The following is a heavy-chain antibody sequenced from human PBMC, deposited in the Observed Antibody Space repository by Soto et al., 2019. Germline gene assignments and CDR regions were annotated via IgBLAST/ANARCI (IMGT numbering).Heavy chain of an antibody. J-gene: IGHJ4*02. CDR1: GFTFNNYG. D-gene: IGHD3-10*01. CDR3: AKRTGSGGYNHVGSGGHLDY. CDR2: ISFDGRNT. V-gene: IGHV3-30*18. Sequence: HVQLVESGGGVVQPGRSLRLSCAASGFTFNNYGMHWVRQAPGKGLEWVVVISFDGRNTYYADSVKGRFTISRDNSKNTQYLQMTSQRAEDTAVYYCAKRTGSGGYNHVGSGGHLDYWGQGTLVTGSS.